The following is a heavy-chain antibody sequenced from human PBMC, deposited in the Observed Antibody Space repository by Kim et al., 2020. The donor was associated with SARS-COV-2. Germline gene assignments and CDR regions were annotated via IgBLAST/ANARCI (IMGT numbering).Heavy chain of an antibody. CDR2: ISYDGSNK. Sequence: GGSLRLSCAASGFTFSSYAMHWVRQAPGKGLEWVAVISYDGSNKYYADSVKGRFTISRDNSKNTLYLQMNSLRAEDTAVYYCARAIRTSRLNSFYYGMDVWGQGTTVTVSS. J-gene: IGHJ6*02. CDR3: ARAIRTSRLNSFYYGMDV. CDR1: GFTFSSYA. V-gene: IGHV3-30*04. D-gene: IGHD5-18*01.